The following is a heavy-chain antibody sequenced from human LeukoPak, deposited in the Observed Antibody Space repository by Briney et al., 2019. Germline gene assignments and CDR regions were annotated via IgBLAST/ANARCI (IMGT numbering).Heavy chain of an antibody. V-gene: IGHV4-4*02. J-gene: IGHJ4*02. Sequence: PSETLSLTCAVSGGSISSINWWSWVRQAPGKGLEWIGEIYHTGSTNYNPSLKSRVTISVDKSKDHFSLNLSSVTAADTAVYYCARVGYHYYDSTGYSNFDYWGQGTLVTVSS. CDR1: GGSISSINW. CDR3: ARVGYHYYDSTGYSNFDY. CDR2: IYHTGST. D-gene: IGHD3-22*01.